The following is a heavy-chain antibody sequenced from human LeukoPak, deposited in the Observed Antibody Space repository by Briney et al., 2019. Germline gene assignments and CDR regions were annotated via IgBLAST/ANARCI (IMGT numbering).Heavy chain of an antibody. CDR1: RYTLTSYD. CDR2: MNPNSGNT. CDR3: ARVIKRAYSIGTLGY. D-gene: IGHD6-19*01. Sequence: ASVKVSCKDSRYTLTSYDINWVLQATGQGLEWMGWMNPNSGNTGYAQKFQGRVTITRNTSISTAYMELSSLRSEDTAVYYGARVIKRAYSIGTLGYWGQGTLVTVSS. V-gene: IGHV1-8*03. J-gene: IGHJ4*02.